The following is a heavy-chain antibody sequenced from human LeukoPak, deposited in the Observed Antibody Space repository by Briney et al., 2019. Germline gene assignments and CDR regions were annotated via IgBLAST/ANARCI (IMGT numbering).Heavy chain of an antibody. CDR3: AKVRTFLTISVIDV. CDR2: ISGSGGST. J-gene: IGHJ6*04. Sequence: GGSLRLSYAASGFTFSSYAMSWVRQAPGKGLDWVSAISGSGGSTYYADSVKGRFTISRDNSKNTLYLQMNSLRAEDTAVYYCAKVRTFLTISVIDVWGKGTTVTVSS. V-gene: IGHV3-23*01. D-gene: IGHD3-3*01. CDR1: GFTFSSYA.